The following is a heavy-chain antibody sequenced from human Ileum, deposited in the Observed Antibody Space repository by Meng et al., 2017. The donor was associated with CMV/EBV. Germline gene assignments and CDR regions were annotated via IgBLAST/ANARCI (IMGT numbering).Heavy chain of an antibody. CDR2: IGSGAVS. Sequence: GGSLRLSCAGPGFTFSSYAMSWVRQAPGKGLEWVSGIGSGAVSYYVDSVKGRFSISRDNSNNTVYLQMNSQRAEDTAAYHCARQGGPLSGSSAYWGQGTPVTVSS. J-gene: IGHJ4*02. CDR1: GFTFSSYA. D-gene: IGHD1-26*01. CDR3: ARQGGPLSGSSAY. V-gene: IGHV3-23*01.